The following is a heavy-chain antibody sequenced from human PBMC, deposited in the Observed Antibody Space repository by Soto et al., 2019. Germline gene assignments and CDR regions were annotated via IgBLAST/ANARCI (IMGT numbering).Heavy chain of an antibody. J-gene: IGHJ6*02. CDR1: GYTFITFD. CDR3: ARDRDYDFWSGYYTGIPSYYGMDV. CDR2: MNPYNGNA. D-gene: IGHD3-3*01. Sequence: ASVKVSCKASGYTFITFDINWVRQAAGQGLEWMGWMNPYNGNAGYAQKFQGRVTMTRNTSTSTAYMELRSLRSDDTAVYYCARDRDYDFWSGYYTGIPSYYGMDVWGQGTTVTVSS. V-gene: IGHV1-8*01.